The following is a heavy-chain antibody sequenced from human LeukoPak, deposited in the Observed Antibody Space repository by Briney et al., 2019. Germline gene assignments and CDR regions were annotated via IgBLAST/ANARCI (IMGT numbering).Heavy chain of an antibody. CDR2: IYYSGST. J-gene: IGHJ4*02. D-gene: IGHD6-13*01. V-gene: IGHV4-31*03. Sequence: SQTLSLTCTVSGGSISSGGYYWSWIRQHPGKGLEWIGYIYYSGSTYYNPSLKSRVTISVDTSKNQFSLKLSSVTAADTAVYYCARSADRFIAAAGEHFDYWGQGTLVTVSS. CDR1: GGSISSGGYY. CDR3: ARSADRFIAAAGEHFDY.